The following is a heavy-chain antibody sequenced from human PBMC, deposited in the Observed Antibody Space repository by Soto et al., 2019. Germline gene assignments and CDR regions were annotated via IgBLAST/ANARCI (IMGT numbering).Heavy chain of an antibody. CDR1: GGSIRTPDW. J-gene: IGHJ5*02. CDR3: ARVRDWFDP. D-gene: IGHD3-3*01. V-gene: IGHV4-4*02. Sequence: SETLSLTCNVSGGSIRTPDWWSWVRQTPEKGHEWIGEIDHSGYTNYNPSLKSRVTISVDTSKNQFSLRLTSVTAADTAVYYCARVRDWFDPWGQGTLVTVSS. CDR2: IDHSGYT.